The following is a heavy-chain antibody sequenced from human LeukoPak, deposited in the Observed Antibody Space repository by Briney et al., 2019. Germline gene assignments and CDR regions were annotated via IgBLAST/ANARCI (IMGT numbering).Heavy chain of an antibody. CDR3: ARFGPRYCSSTSCPRGYFDY. D-gene: IGHD2-2*01. CDR2: INHSGST. Sequence: SETLSLTCAVYGGSFSGYYWSWIRQPPGKGLEWIGEINHSGSTNYNPSLKSRVTISVDTSKNQFSLKLSSVTAADTAVYYCARFGPRYCSSTSCPRGYFDYWGQGTLDTVSS. V-gene: IGHV4-34*01. CDR1: GGSFSGYY. J-gene: IGHJ4*02.